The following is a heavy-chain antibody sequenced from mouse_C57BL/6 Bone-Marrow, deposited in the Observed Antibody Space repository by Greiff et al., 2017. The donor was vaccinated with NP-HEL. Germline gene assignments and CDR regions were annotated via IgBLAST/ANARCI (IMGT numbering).Heavy chain of an antibody. V-gene: IGHV1-55*01. D-gene: IGHD2-1*01. CDR1: GYTFTSYW. Sequence: VQLQQPGAELVKPGASVKMSCKASGYTFTSYWITWVKQRPGQGLEWIGDIYPGSGSTNYNEKFKSKATLTVDTSSSTAYMQLSSLTSEDSAVYYCARREDLVYYGNLGAMDYWGQGTSVTVSS. CDR3: ARREDLVYYGNLGAMDY. CDR2: IYPGSGST. J-gene: IGHJ4*01.